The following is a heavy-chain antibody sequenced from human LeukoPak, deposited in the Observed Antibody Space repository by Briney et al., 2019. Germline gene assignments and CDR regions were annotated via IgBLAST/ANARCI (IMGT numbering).Heavy chain of an antibody. V-gene: IGHV3-23*01. CDR3: AKDVTSYVYGMDV. J-gene: IGHJ6*02. CDR2: ISGSGGST. CDR1: GFTFSSYA. D-gene: IGHD2-2*01. Sequence: SGGSLRLSCAASGFTFSSYAMSWVRQAPGKGLEWVSAISGSGGSTYYADSVKGRFTISRDNSKNTLYLQMNSLRAEDTAVYYCAKDVTSYVYGMDVWGQGTTVTVSS.